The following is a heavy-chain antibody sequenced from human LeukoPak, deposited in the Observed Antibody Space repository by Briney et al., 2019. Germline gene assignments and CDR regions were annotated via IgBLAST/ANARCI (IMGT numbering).Heavy chain of an antibody. J-gene: IGHJ4*02. CDR2: ISPSGGST. CDR1: GYTFTSNY. D-gene: IGHD6-19*01. V-gene: IGHV1-46*01. Sequence: ASVKVSCKAFGYTFTSNYMHWVRQAPGQGPEWMGVISPSGGSTTYAQKLQGRVTMTTDTSTSTAYMELRSLRSDDTAVYYCASGSSGWYYFDYWGQGTLVTVSS. CDR3: ASGSSGWYYFDY.